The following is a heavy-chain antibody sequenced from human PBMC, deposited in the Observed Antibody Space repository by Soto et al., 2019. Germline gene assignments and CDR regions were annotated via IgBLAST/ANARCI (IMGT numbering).Heavy chain of an antibody. CDR1: GESISSGGYY. D-gene: IGHD6-6*01. J-gene: IGHJ4*02. V-gene: IGHV4-31*03. CDR3: ARASSSSSAADY. Sequence: QVQLQESGPGLVKASQTLSLICSVSGESISSGGYYWSWIRHHPGKRLAWIGYIYDSESAYYNPSLKSRVNISMDTSKNHFAMKLSSVTAADTAVYYCARASSSSSAADYWGQGTLITVSS. CDR2: IYDSESA.